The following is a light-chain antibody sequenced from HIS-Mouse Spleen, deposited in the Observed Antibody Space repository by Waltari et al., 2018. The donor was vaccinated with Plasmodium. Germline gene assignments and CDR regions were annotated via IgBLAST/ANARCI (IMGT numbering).Light chain of an antibody. CDR1: ALPKKY. Sequence: SYELTQPPPVSVSPGQTARITSVGDALPKKYAYWYQQKSGQAPVLVIYEDSKRPSGIPERFSGSSSGTMATLTISGAQVEDEADYYCYSTDSSGNHRVFGGGTKLTVL. J-gene: IGLJ3*02. V-gene: IGLV3-10*01. CDR3: YSTDSSGNHRV. CDR2: EDS.